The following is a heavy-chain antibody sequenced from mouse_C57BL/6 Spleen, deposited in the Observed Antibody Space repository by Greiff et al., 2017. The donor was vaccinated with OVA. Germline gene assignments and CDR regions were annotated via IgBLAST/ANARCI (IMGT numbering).Heavy chain of an antibody. CDR2: IWSGGST. V-gene: IGHV2-2*01. J-gene: IGHJ3*01. Sequence: VKLVESGPGLVQPSQSLSITCTVSGFSLTSYGVHWVRQSPGKGLEWLGVIWSGGSTDYNAAFISRLSISKDNSKSQVFFKMNSLQADDTAIYYCARKGGLGRGGFAYWGQGTLVTVSA. CDR1: GFSLTSYG. D-gene: IGHD4-1*01. CDR3: ARKGGLGRGGFAY.